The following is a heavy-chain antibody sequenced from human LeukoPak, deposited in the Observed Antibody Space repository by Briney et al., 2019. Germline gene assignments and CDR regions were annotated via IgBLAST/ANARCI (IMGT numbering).Heavy chain of an antibody. CDR1: GYTFTGYY. CDR3: ARDSGSYFPSFDY. J-gene: IGHJ4*02. CDR2: INPNSGGT. D-gene: IGHD1-26*01. V-gene: IGHV1-2*02. Sequence: GASVQVSCKASGYTFTGYYMHWVRQAPGQGLEWMGWINPNSGGTNYAQKFQGGVTMTRDTSISTAYMELSRLRSDDTAVYYCARDSGSYFPSFDYWGQGTLVTVSS.